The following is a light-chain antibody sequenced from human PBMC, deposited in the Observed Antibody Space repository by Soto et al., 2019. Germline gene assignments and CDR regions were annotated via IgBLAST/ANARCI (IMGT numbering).Light chain of an antibody. J-gene: IGLJ2*01. Sequence: SALTQPPSASGSPGQSVTISCTGTSSDVGDYNYVSWYQQPPGKAPKLMIYDVSKRPSGVPDRFSGSKSGNTASLTISGLQAEDEADYYCCSYAGSYTFVFGGGTKVTVL. CDR3: CSYAGSYTFV. CDR1: SSDVGDYNY. V-gene: IGLV2-11*01. CDR2: DVS.